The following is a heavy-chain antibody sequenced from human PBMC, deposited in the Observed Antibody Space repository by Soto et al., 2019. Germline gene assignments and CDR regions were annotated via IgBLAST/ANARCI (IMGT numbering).Heavy chain of an antibody. CDR1: GFIFKDAW. V-gene: IGHV3-15*07. CDR3: HDRGGRSWDF. D-gene: IGHD3-10*01. J-gene: IGHJ4*02. CDR2: IKSNAAGGTA. Sequence: EVQLVESGGGLVKPGESLRLSCAASGFIFKDAWMHWVRQAPGKGLEWVGRIKSNAAGGTADYATPVKDRFTISRDDSKNTLYLQMNSLTIDDTAMYFCHDRGGRSWDFWGQGALVTVSS.